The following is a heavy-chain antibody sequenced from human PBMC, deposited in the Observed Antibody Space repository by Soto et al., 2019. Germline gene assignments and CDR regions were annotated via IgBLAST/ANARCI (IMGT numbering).Heavy chain of an antibody. V-gene: IGHV1-18*01. CDR1: GYTFTSYG. CDR2: ISAYNGNT. CDR3: ARWDSSGINFDY. Sequence: ASVKVSCKASGYTFTSYGISWVRQAPGQGLEWMGWISAYNGNTNYAQKLQGRVSMTTDTSTSTAYMELRSLRSDDTAVYYCARWDSSGINFDYWGQGTLVTVSS. D-gene: IGHD3-22*01. J-gene: IGHJ4*02.